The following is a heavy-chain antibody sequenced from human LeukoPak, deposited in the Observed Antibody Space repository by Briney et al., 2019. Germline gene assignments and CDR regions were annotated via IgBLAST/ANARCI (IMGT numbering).Heavy chain of an antibody. J-gene: IGHJ4*02. D-gene: IGHD3-22*01. Sequence: SQTLSLTCTVSGGSISSGDYYWGWTRQPPGKGLEWIGYIYYSGSTYYNPSLKSRVTISVDTSKNPFSLKLSSVTAADTAVYYCARVGADYYDSSGYYFDYWGQGTLVTVSS. CDR2: IYYSGST. CDR1: GGSISSGDYY. V-gene: IGHV4-30-4*08. CDR3: ARVGADYYDSSGYYFDY.